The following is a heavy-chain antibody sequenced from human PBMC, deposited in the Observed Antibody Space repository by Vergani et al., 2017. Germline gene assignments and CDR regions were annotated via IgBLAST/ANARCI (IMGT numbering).Heavy chain of an antibody. Sequence: EVQLVESGGGLVQPGRSLRLSCTASGFTFSSYSMNWVRQAPGKGLEWVSSISSSSSYIYYADSVKGRFTISRDNAKNSLYLQMNSLRAEDTAVYYCARARYCSGGSCYSLDYWGQGTLVTVSS. V-gene: IGHV3-21*01. CDR3: ARARYCSGGSCYSLDY. CDR2: ISSSSSYI. CDR1: GFTFSSYS. J-gene: IGHJ4*02. D-gene: IGHD2-15*01.